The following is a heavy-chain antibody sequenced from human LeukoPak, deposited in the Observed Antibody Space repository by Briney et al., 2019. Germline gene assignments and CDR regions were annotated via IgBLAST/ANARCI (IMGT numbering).Heavy chain of an antibody. D-gene: IGHD6-13*01. Sequence: GASVKVSCKASGYTFTGYYMHWVRQAPGQGLEWMGWINPNSGGTNYAQKFQGRVTMTTDTSTSTAYMELRSLRSDDTAVYYCAREIGSSWCLHYWGQGTLVTVSS. CDR3: AREIGSSWCLHY. CDR1: GYTFTGYY. CDR2: INPNSGGT. V-gene: IGHV1-2*02. J-gene: IGHJ4*02.